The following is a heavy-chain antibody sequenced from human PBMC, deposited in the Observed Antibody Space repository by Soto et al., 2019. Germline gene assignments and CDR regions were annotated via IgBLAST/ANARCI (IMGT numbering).Heavy chain of an antibody. D-gene: IGHD3-22*01. Sequence: PGGSLRLSCAASGFTFGSYAMSWVRQAPGKGLEWVSAISGSGGSTYYADSVKGRFTISRDNSKNTLYLQMNSLRAEDTAVYYCAKPPRIYYDSSGSRVVDVWGQGTTVTVSS. CDR3: AKPPRIYYDSSGSRVVDV. V-gene: IGHV3-23*01. J-gene: IGHJ6*02. CDR1: GFTFGSYA. CDR2: ISGSGGST.